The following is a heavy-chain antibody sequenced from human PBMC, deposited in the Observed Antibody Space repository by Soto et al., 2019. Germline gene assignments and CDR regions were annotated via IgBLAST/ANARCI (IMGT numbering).Heavy chain of an antibody. Sequence: SEPQPLPCAVSGGSISSRGYPWSWIRQPPGKGLEWIGYIYHSGSTYYNPSLKSRVTISVDRSKNQFSLKLSSVTAADTAVYYCASLYGGNSRYYYGMDVWGQGTTVTVSS. CDR2: IYHSGST. J-gene: IGHJ6*02. CDR3: ASLYGGNSRYYYGMDV. V-gene: IGHV4-30-2*01. D-gene: IGHD4-17*01. CDR1: GGSISSRGYP.